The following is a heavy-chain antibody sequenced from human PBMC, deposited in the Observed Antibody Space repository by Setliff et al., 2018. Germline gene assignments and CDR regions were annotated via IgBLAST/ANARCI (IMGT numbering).Heavy chain of an antibody. Sequence: SETLSLTCTVSGGAISNYYWSWIRQPSGKGLEWIGYIYSSGSTNYNPSRKSRVTISVDTSKNQFSLKLSSVTAADTAVYYCARFYGDYQFDYWGRGTPVTAPQ. CDR3: ARFYGDYQFDY. D-gene: IGHD4-17*01. V-gene: IGHV4-4*08. J-gene: IGHJ4*02. CDR2: IYSSGST. CDR1: GGAISNYY.